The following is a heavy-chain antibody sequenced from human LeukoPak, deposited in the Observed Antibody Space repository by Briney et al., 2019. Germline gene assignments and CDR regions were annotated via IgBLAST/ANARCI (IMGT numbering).Heavy chain of an antibody. CDR3: ARAIRSIAAAGTGSGHYYYGMDV. V-gene: IGHV1-69*04. CDR2: IIPILGIA. D-gene: IGHD6-13*01. Sequence: SVKVSCKASGGTFSSYAISWVRQAPGQGLEWMGRIIPILGIANYAQKFQGRVAITADKSTSTAYMELSSLRSEDTAVYYCARAIRSIAAAGTGSGHYYYGMDVWGQETTDTVSS. CDR1: GGTFSSYA. J-gene: IGHJ6*02.